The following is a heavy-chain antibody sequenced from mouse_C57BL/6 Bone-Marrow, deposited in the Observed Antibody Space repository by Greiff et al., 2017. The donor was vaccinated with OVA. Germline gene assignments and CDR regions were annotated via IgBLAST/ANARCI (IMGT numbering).Heavy chain of an antibody. D-gene: IGHD1-1*01. CDR2: ISSGGDYI. J-gene: IGHJ1*03. CDR1: GFTFSSYA. CDR3: TREDYYGSYWYFDV. Sequence: EVKLVESGEGLVKPGGSLKLSCAASGFTFSSYAMSWVRQTPEKRLEWVAYISSGGDYIYYADTVKGRFTISRDNARNTLYLQMSSLKSEDTAMYYCTREDYYGSYWYFDVWGTGTTVTVSS. V-gene: IGHV5-9-1*02.